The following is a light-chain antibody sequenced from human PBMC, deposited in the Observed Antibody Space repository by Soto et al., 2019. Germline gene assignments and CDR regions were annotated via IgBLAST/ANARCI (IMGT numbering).Light chain of an antibody. J-gene: IGKJ5*01. CDR2: AAS. CDR1: QSVSNN. CDR3: QQYNNWPPVT. V-gene: IGKV3-15*01. Sequence: EIAMTQSPVTLSVSPGERVTLSCRASQSVSNNLAWYQQKSGQAPRLLIYAASTRVTGIPARFSGSGSGTEFTLTISSLQSEDFAIYYCQQYNNWPPVTFGQGTRLDIK.